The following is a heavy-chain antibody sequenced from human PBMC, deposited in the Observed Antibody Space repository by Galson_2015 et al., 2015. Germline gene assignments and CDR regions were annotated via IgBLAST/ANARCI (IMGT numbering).Heavy chain of an antibody. V-gene: IGHV3-30-3*01. CDR2: ISYDGSNK. J-gene: IGHJ4*02. CDR1: GFTFSSYA. D-gene: IGHD6-6*01. CDR3: ARERFGAARPSPPRY. Sequence: SLRLSCAASGFTFSSYAMHWVRQAPGKGLEWVAVISYDGSNKYYADSVKGRFTISRDNSKNTLYLQMNSLRAEDTAVYYCARERFGAARPSPPRYWGQGTLVTVSS.